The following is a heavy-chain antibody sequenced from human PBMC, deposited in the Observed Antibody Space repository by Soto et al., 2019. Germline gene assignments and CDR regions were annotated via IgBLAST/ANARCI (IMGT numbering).Heavy chain of an antibody. CDR2: INPSGGST. J-gene: IGHJ6*02. CDR1: GYTFTSYY. CDR3: ARWDYYYYGMDV. Sequence: ASVKVSCKASGYTFTSYYMHWVRQAPGQGLEWMGIINPSGGSTSYAQKFQGRVTMPMDTSTSTVYLELSSLRSEVTAVYYCARWDYYYYGMDVWGQETTVTVSS. V-gene: IGHV1-46*01.